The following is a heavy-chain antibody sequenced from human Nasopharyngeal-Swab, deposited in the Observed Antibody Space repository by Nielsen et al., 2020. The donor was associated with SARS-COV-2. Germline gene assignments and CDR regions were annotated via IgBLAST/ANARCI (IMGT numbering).Heavy chain of an antibody. CDR1: GFTFSNFA. CDR2: ISESGRT. CDR3: AKDQPSDY. J-gene: IGHJ4*02. Sequence: GESLKISCAASGFTFSNFAMSWVRQAPGKGLEWVSVISESGRTYYADSVKGRFTISRDNSKNTLYLEMNSLRVEDTAVYYCAKDQPSDYWGQGTLVTVSS. V-gene: IGHV3-23*01.